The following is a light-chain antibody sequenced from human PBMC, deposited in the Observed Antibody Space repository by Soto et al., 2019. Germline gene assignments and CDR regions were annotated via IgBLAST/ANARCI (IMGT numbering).Light chain of an antibody. CDR2: GAS. V-gene: IGKV3-15*01. CDR3: QQYDKWPQFT. Sequence: DIVMTQSPATLSVSPGERTTLSCRASRSVTTSLAWYQQKPGQAPRLLIYGASTRATGIPARFSGSGSGTEFTLTISSMQSEDVAVYYCQQYDKWPQFTFGQGTKVEMK. CDR1: RSVTTS. J-gene: IGKJ2*01.